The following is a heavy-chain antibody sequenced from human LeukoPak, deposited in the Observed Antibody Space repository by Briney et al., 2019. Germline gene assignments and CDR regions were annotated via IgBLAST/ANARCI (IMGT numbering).Heavy chain of an antibody. CDR3: ARAPEQWLVRGVFFDY. D-gene: IGHD6-19*01. CDR2: INAGNGNT. Sequence: GASVKVSCKASGYTFTSYAMHWVRQAPGQRLEWMGWINAGNGNTKYSQKFQGRVTITRDTSASTAYMELSSLRSEDTAVYYCARAPEQWLVRGVFFDYWGQGTLVTVSS. V-gene: IGHV1-3*01. CDR1: GYTFTSYA. J-gene: IGHJ4*02.